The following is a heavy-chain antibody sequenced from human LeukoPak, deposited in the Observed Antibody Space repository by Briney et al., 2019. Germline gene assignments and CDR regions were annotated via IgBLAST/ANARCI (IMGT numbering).Heavy chain of an antibody. D-gene: IGHD3-22*01. Sequence: GASVKVSCKTSGFTFISSAVQWVRQARGQRLEWIGWIVVGSGNTNYAQKFQEGVTITRDMSTSTAYMELSSLRSEDTAVYYCAADPSYSSGYRYYFDYWGQGTLVTVSS. V-gene: IGHV1-58*01. CDR2: IVVGSGNT. CDR1: GFTFISSA. J-gene: IGHJ4*02. CDR3: AADPSYSSGYRYYFDY.